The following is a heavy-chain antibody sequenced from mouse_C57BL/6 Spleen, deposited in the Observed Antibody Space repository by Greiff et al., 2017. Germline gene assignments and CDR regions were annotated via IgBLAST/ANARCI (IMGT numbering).Heavy chain of an antibody. V-gene: IGHV1-18*01. Sequence: VQLQQSGPELVKPGASVKIPCKASGYTFTDYNMDWVKQSPGKSLEWIGDINPNNGGTIYNQKFKGKATLTVDKSSSTAYMELRSLTSEDTAVYYCARAGGSSLFAYWGQGTLVTVSA. CDR1: GYTFTDYN. CDR2: INPNNGGT. D-gene: IGHD1-1*01. J-gene: IGHJ3*01. CDR3: ARAGGSSLFAY.